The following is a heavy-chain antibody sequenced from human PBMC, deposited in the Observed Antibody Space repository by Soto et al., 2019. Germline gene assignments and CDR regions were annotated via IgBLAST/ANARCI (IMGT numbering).Heavy chain of an antibody. V-gene: IGHV6-1*01. J-gene: IGHJ5*02. CDR2: TYYRSKWYN. CDR1: GDSVSSNSAA. D-gene: IGHD6-6*01. Sequence: KQSPTLSLTCAISGDSVSSNSAAWNWIRQSPSRGLEWLGRTYYRSKWYNDYAVSVKSRITINPDTSKNQFSLQLNSVTPEDTAVYYCARGVFGRAARRGYNWFDPWGQGTLVTVSS. CDR3: ARGVFGRAARRGYNWFDP.